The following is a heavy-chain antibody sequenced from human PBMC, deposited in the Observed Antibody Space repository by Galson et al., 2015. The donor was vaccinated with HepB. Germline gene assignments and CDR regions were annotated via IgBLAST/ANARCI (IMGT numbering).Heavy chain of an antibody. CDR1: GFTFTSSA. V-gene: IGHV1-58*01. J-gene: IGHJ6*02. CDR3: AADGPDYDILTGYYPIPYYYYGMDV. Sequence: SVKVSCKASGFTFTSSAVQWVRQARGQRLEWIGWIVVGSGNTNYAQKFQERVTITRDMSTSTAYMELSSLRSEDTAVYYCAADGPDYDILTGYYPIPYYYYGMDVWGQGTTVTVSS. CDR2: IVVGSGNT. D-gene: IGHD3-9*01.